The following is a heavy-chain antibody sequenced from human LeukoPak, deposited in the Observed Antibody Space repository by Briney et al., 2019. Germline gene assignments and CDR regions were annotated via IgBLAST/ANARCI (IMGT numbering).Heavy chain of an antibody. CDR2: IYYSGST. D-gene: IGHD4-23*01. CDR3: ARVENDYGGNRYFDY. V-gene: IGHV4-30-4*01. CDR1: GGSMNSGDDC. Sequence: SQTLSLTCSVSGGSMNSGDDCWSWIRQPPGKGLEWIGYIYYSGSTYYNPSLKSRVTISVDTSKNQFSLKLSSVTAADTAVYYCARVENDYGGNRYFDYWGQGTLVTVSS. J-gene: IGHJ4*02.